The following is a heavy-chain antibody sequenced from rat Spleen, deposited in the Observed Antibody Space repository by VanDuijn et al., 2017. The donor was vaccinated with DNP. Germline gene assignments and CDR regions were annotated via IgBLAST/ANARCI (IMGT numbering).Heavy chain of an antibody. CDR3: ARHEALGYTTDYYYFDY. J-gene: IGHJ2*01. CDR2: IIYDGSRT. D-gene: IGHD1-6*01. Sequence: EVQLVESGGGLVQPGRSLKLSCAASGFTFSDYNMAWVRQAPKKGLEWVATIIYDGSRTYYRDSVKGRFTISRDNPKSTLYLQMDSLRSEDTATYYCARHEALGYTTDYYYFDYWGQGVMVTVSS. V-gene: IGHV5S10*01. CDR1: GFTFSDYN.